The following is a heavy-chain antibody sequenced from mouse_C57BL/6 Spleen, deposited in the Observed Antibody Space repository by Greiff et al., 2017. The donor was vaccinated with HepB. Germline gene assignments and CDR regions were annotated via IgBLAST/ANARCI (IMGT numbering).Heavy chain of an antibody. CDR1: GFNIKDDY. V-gene: IGHV14-4*01. CDR3: TRKRGFAY. J-gene: IGHJ3*01. CDR2: IDPENGDT. Sequence: VQLKESGAELVRPGASVKLSCTASGFNIKDDYMHWVKQRPEQGLEWIGWIDPENGDTEYASKFQGKATITADTASNTAYLQLSSLTSEDTAVYDYTRKRGFAYWGQGAMVTVSA.